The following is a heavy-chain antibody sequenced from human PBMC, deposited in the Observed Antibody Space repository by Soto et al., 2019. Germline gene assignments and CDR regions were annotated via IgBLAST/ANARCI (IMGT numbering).Heavy chain of an antibody. CDR2: INAGNGNT. CDR3: ARSGSGTTLDYWFDP. V-gene: IGHV1-3*01. D-gene: IGHD1-7*01. CDR1: TYTLTSYA. J-gene: IGHJ5*02. Sequence: QVQLVQSGAEVKKPGASVKVSCEASTYTLTSYAMHWVRQAPGQRLEWMGWINAGNGNTKYSQKFQGSVTITRDTSASTAYMELSSLRSEDTAVYYCARSGSGTTLDYWFDPWGQGTLVTVSS.